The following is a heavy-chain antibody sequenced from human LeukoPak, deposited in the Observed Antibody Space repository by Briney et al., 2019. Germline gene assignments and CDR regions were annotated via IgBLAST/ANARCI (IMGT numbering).Heavy chain of an antibody. CDR2: ISASGGRT. D-gene: IGHD4-23*01. CDR1: GFTFSSYG. CDR3: AKGQTTVITPAFDC. V-gene: IGHV3-23*01. J-gene: IGHJ4*02. Sequence: QTGGSLRLSCAASGFTFSSYGMNWVRQASGKGLEWVSGISASGGRTFYADSVKGRFTISRDNSKNTLYLQMNSLRAEDTAVYYCAKGQTTVITPAFDCWGQGTLVTVSS.